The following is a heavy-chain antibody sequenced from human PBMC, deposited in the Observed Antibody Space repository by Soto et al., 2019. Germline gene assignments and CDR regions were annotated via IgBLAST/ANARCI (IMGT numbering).Heavy chain of an antibody. CDR3: AQPAINGLSLSNY. Sequence: QVQLQQWGAGLLKPSETLSLTCAVYGGSFSAYYWYWIRQPPGKGLEWIGEIIHSGSTNYNPTLKSRVTISVDTPKSQSSLKLTSVTAADTALYYCAQPAINGLSLSNYWGQGTLVTVSS. CDR2: IIHSGST. CDR1: GGSFSAYY. V-gene: IGHV4-34*12. J-gene: IGHJ4*02.